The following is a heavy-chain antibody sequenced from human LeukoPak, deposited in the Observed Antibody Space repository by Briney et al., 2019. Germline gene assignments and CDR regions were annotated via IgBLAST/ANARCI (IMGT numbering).Heavy chain of an antibody. CDR3: VKDLRYYYGSGSYYLT. CDR1: GFTLSNAW. V-gene: IGHV3-64D*09. J-gene: IGHJ5*02. CDR2: ISDNGGTT. D-gene: IGHD3-10*01. Sequence: GGSLRLSCAASGFTLSNAWMSWVRQAPGKGLEYVSSISDNGGTTYYADSVKGRFTISRDNSKNTLFLQMSSLRPEDTAVYFCVKDLRYYYGSGSYYLTWGQGSLVTVSS.